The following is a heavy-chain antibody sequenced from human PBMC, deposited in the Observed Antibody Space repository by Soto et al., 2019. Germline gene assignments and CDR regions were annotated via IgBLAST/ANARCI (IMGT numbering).Heavy chain of an antibody. D-gene: IGHD2-2*01. J-gene: IGHJ6*02. CDR2: ISSNGGST. V-gene: IGHV3-64D*06. CDR3: VKGLVVPGTTYYYGMDV. CDR1: GFTFSSYA. Sequence: GGSLRLSCSASGFTFSSYAMHWVRQAPGKGLEYVSAISSNGGSTYYADSVKGRFTISRDNSKNTLYLQMSSLRAEDTAVYYFVKGLVVPGTTYYYGMDVWGQGTTVTVSS.